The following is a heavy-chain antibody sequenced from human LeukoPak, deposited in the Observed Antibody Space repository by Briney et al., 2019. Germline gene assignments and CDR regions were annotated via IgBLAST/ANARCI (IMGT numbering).Heavy chain of an antibody. D-gene: IGHD3-22*01. Sequence: GGSLRLSCAASGFTFSSCSMNWVRQAPGKGLEWVSSISSSSSYIYYADSVKGRFTISRDNAKNSLYLQMNSLRAEDTAVYYCARDRKDGYYYDSSGYYYPLDYWGQGTLVTVSS. CDR3: ARDRKDGYYYDSSGYYYPLDY. CDR2: ISSSSSYI. J-gene: IGHJ4*02. V-gene: IGHV3-21*01. CDR1: GFTFSSCS.